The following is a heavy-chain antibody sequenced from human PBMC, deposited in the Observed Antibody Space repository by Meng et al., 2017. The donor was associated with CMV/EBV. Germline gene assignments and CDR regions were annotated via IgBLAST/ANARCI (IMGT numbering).Heavy chain of an antibody. D-gene: IGHD6-19*01. CDR3: ARAVAGNFDY. CDR2: ISSSNSYI. Sequence: GESLKISCAASGFTFSSYSMNWVRQAPGKGLEWVSSISSSNSYIYYADSVKGRFTISRDNAKNSLYLQMNRLRAEDTAVYYCARAVAGNFDYWGQGTLVTVSS. CDR1: GFTFSSYS. J-gene: IGHJ4*02. V-gene: IGHV3-21*01.